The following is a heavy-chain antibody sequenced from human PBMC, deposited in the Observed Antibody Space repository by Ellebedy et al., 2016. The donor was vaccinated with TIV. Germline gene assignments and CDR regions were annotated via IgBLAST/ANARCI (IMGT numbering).Heavy chain of an antibody. J-gene: IGHJ6*02. CDR3: GREVAITRNFYGMDV. D-gene: IGHD3-22*01. CDR1: GFTFSNAW. V-gene: IGHV3-15*07. Sequence: GGSLRLSCAASGFTFSNAWMNWVRQAPGKGLEWVGRIKSKTDGGTTDYAAPVKGRFTISRDDSKNTLYLQMNSLRAEDTAVYYCGREVAITRNFYGMDVWGPGTTVTVSS. CDR2: IKSKTDGGTT.